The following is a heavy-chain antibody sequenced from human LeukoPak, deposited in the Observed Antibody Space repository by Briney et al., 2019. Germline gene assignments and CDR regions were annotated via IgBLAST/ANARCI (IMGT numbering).Heavy chain of an antibody. CDR1: GGSFSGYY. CDR3: ARVKPRGSYDY. J-gene: IGHJ4*02. D-gene: IGHD5-18*01. V-gene: IGHV4-34*01. Sequence: SETLSLTCAVYGGSFSGYYWSWIRQPPGKGLEWIGEINHSGSTNYNPSLKSRVTISVDTSKNQFSLELSSVTAADTAVYYCARVKPRGSYDYWGQGTLVTVSS. CDR2: INHSGST.